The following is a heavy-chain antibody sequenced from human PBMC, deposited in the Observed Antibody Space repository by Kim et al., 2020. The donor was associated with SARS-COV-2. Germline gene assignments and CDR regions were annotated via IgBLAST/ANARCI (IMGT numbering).Heavy chain of an antibody. CDR1: GFTFSSYG. D-gene: IGHD6-13*01. J-gene: IGHJ6*02. V-gene: IGHV3-33*05. Sequence: GGSLRLSCAASGFTFSSYGMHWVRQAPGKGLEWVAVISYDGSNKYYADSVKGRFTISRDNSKNTLYLQMNSLRAEDTAVYYCARVTYISSSWFFYYYGMDVWGQGTTVTVSS. CDR3: ARVTYISSSWFFYYYGMDV. CDR2: ISYDGSNK.